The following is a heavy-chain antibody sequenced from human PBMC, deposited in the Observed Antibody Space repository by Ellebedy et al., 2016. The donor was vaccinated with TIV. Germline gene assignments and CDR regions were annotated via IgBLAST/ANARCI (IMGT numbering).Heavy chain of an antibody. CDR2: IYYSGST. Sequence: MPSETLSLTCTVSGGSISSGDYYWSWIRQPPGKGLEWIGYIYYSGSTYYNPSLKSRVTISVDKSKNQFSLKLSSVTAADTAVYYCARLSRHIEPRTDTGTPDYWGQGALVTVSS. CDR1: GGSISSGDYY. D-gene: IGHD1-1*01. CDR3: ARLSRHIEPRTDTGTPDY. V-gene: IGHV4-30-4*01. J-gene: IGHJ4*02.